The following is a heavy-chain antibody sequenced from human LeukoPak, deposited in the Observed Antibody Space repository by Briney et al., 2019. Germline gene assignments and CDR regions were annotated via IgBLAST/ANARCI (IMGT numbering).Heavy chain of an antibody. CDR2: IYTSGST. V-gene: IGHV4-4*07. J-gene: IGHJ3*02. D-gene: IGHD6-19*01. Sequence: SETLSLTCTVSGGSISSYYWSWVRQPAGKGLEWIGRIYTSGSTNYNPFLKSRVTMSVDTSKNQFSLKLSSVTAADTAVYYCARDDVRIAVAGTLEAFDIWGQGTMVTVSS. CDR3: ARDDVRIAVAGTLEAFDI. CDR1: GGSISSYY.